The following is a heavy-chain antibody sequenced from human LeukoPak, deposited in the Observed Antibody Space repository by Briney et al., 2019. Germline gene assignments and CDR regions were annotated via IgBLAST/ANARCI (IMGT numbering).Heavy chain of an antibody. CDR3: ARGSVPYYYYDSSGYFDY. J-gene: IGHJ4*02. Sequence: ASVKVSCKASGYTFTSYGISWVRQAPGQGLEWMGWISAYNGNTNYAQKLQGRVTMTRDTSTSTVYMDLSSLRSEDTAVYYCARGSVPYYYYDSSGYFDYWGQGTLVTVSS. CDR2: ISAYNGNT. D-gene: IGHD3-22*01. V-gene: IGHV1-18*01. CDR1: GYTFTSYG.